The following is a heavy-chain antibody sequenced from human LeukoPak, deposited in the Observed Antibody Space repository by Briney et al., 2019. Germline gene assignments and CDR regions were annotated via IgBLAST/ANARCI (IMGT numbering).Heavy chain of an antibody. Sequence: PSGTLSLTCGVSGGSVTSTNWWTWVRQPPGKGLEWIGEVHLDGRTNYNPSLESRLTISVDLSENHISLKLTSVTAADTDVYYCAREGGFFRPLDYSGQGTLVTVSS. J-gene: IGHJ4*02. D-gene: IGHD3-3*01. V-gene: IGHV4-4*02. CDR3: AREGGFFRPLDY. CDR1: GGSVTSTNW. CDR2: VHLDGRT.